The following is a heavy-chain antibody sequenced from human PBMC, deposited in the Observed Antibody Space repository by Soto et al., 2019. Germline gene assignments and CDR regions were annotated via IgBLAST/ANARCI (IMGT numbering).Heavy chain of an antibody. CDR2: IYYGGST. J-gene: IGHJ5*02. D-gene: IGHD3-3*01. Sequence: QLQLQESGPGLVKPSETLSLTCTVSGGSISSSSYYWGWIRQPPGKGLEWIGCIYYGGSTYYNPFLKSLVPKSVDPSTSQFPLKVGSVAAADTAVYYCARHGVRCLEWFKWFDPWGPGNPVTVSS. CDR3: ARHGVRCLEWFKWFDP. CDR1: GGSISSSSYY. V-gene: IGHV4-39*01.